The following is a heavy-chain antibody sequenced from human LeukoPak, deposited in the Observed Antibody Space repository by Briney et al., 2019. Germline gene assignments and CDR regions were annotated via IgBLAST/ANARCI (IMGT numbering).Heavy chain of an antibody. CDR2: INSDRSST. CDR1: GFTFSGYC. J-gene: IGHJ2*01. V-gene: IGHV3-74*01. Sequence: QPGGSLRLSCAASGFTFSGYCMHWVGQAPGKGLVWVSRINSDRSSTSYADSVKGRFTISRDNAKNTLYLQMNSLRAEDTAVYCCAREAVAGYWYFDLWGRGTLVTVSS. CDR3: AREAVAGYWYFDL. D-gene: IGHD6-19*01.